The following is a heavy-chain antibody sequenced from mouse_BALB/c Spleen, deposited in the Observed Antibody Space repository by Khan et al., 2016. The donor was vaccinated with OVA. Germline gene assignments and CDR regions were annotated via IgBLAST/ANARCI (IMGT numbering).Heavy chain of an antibody. CDR2: ISSGGSYT. Sequence: EVELVESGGGLVKPGGSLKLSCVASGITFSRYSMSWVRQTPEKRLEWVASISSGGSYTYYPDSVQGRFTLSRDNAENPLYMHMSSLRSEDTAIYYCARHEDYYGSRPYFDYWGQGTTLTVSS. V-gene: IGHV5-9-3*01. CDR3: ARHEDYYGSRPYFDY. CDR1: GITFSRYS. D-gene: IGHD1-1*01. J-gene: IGHJ2*01.